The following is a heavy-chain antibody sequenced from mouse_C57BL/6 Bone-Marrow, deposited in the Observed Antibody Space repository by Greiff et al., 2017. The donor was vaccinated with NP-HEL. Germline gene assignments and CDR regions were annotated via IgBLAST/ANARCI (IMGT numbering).Heavy chain of an antibody. J-gene: IGHJ2*01. D-gene: IGHD2-4*01. CDR3: AREKSTMITNYYFDY. CDR1: GFTFSDYG. V-gene: IGHV5-17*01. Sequence: EVKLVESGGGLVKPGGSLKLSCAASGFTFSDYGMHWVRQAPEKGLEWVAYISSGSSTIYYADTVKGRFTISRDNAKNTLFLQMTSLRSEDTAMYYCAREKSTMITNYYFDYWGQGTTLTVSS. CDR2: ISSGSSTI.